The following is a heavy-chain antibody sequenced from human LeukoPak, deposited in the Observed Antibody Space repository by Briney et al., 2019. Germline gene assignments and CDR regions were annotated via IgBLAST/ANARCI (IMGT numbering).Heavy chain of an antibody. CDR1: GGSISSYY. Sequence: SETLSLTCTVSGGSISSYYWSWIRQPPGKGLEWIGYIYYSGSTNYNPSLKSRVTISVDTSKNQFSLKLSSVTAADTAVYYCAREIVIAAAGRGFDPWGQGTLVTVSS. J-gene: IGHJ5*02. V-gene: IGHV4-59*01. D-gene: IGHD6-13*01. CDR2: IYYSGST. CDR3: AREIVIAAAGRGFDP.